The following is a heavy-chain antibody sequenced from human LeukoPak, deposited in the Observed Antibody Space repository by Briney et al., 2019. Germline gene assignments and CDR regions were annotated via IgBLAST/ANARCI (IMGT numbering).Heavy chain of an antibody. V-gene: IGHV1-69-2*01. CDR3: ATAIVGATDFDF. D-gene: IGHD1-26*01. J-gene: IGHJ4*02. CDR2: LDPEHVGT. CDR1: GYTFTDYY. Sequence: PGASVKISCKASGYTFTDYYIHWVRQAPGQGLEWVGRLDPEHVGTIYAEKFRGSVTMTADTSTDTAYMQLSSLTSQATAVYYCATAIVGATDFDFWGQGTLVTVSS.